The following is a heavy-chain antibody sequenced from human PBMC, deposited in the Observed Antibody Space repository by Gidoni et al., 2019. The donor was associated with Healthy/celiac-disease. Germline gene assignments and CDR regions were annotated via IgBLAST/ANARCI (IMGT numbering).Heavy chain of an antibody. CDR2: INHSGST. CDR3: ARGRRTGYFDY. Sequence: QVQLQPWGAGLLKPSETLSLTCAVYGGSFSGYYWSWIRQPPGKGLEWIGEINHSGSTNYNPSLKSRVTISVDTSKNQFSLKLSSVTAADTAVYYCARGRRTGYFDYWGQGTLVTVSS. CDR1: GGSFSGYY. V-gene: IGHV4-34*01. J-gene: IGHJ4*02.